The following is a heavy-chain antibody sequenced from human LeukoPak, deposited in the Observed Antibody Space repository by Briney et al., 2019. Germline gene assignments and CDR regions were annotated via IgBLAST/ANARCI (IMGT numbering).Heavy chain of an antibody. D-gene: IGHD3-10*01. CDR2: IYYSGIT. CDR3: ARWGSNMAREKGDH. V-gene: IGHV4-59*08. Sequence: SETLSLTCTVSGGSISSYYWSWIRQTPGKGLDWIGYIYYSGITNYNPSLKTRVSISVDTSKNQFSLELRSMTAADTAVYYCARWGSNMAREKGDHWGQGTLVTVSS. J-gene: IGHJ4*02. CDR1: GGSISSYY.